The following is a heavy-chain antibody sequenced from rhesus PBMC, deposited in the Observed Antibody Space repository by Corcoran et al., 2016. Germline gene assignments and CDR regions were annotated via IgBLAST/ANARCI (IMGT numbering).Heavy chain of an antibody. J-gene: IGHJ2*01. CDR2: VYGSGSTT. CDR3: ARHLAYEDDYGYYYTDWYFDL. Sequence: QLQLQESGPGLVKPSETLSVTCAVSGGSISSNYWSWSRQPPGEGLGGRGGVYGSGSTTNYNPSLKSRVTLSVDTSKNQLSLQLSSVTAADTAVYYCARHLAYEDDYGYYYTDWYFDLWGPGTPITISS. CDR1: GGSISSNY. D-gene: IGHD3-9*01. V-gene: IGHV4-169*01.